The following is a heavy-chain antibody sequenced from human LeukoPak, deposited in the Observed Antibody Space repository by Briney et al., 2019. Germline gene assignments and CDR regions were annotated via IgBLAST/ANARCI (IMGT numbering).Heavy chain of an antibody. J-gene: IGHJ4*02. CDR2: IRSKAYGGTA. V-gene: IGHV3-49*04. Sequence: GGSLRLSCTASGFTFGEYAMSWVRQAPGKGLEWEGFIRSKAYGGTAEYAASVKGRFTISRDDSKSIAYLQMDSLKIEDTAVYYCTRESPAGDYYDSSGYGTSYWGQGTLVTVSS. CDR3: TRESPAGDYYDSSGYGTSY. CDR1: GFTFGEYA. D-gene: IGHD3-22*01.